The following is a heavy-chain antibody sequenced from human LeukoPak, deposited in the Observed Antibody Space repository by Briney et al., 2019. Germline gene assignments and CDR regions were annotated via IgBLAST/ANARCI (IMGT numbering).Heavy chain of an antibody. CDR2: ISYDGSNK. CDR1: GFTFSSFG. V-gene: IGHV3-30*03. J-gene: IGHJ6*02. CDR3: GRLMGGYDSYFYGMDV. D-gene: IGHD5-12*01. Sequence: GGSLRLSCAASGFTFSSFGMHWVRAAPGKGLEWVAVISYDGSNKYYADSVKVRFTISRDNSQDTLYLQMNSLRPEDTAVYYCGRLMGGYDSYFYGMDVWGQGTTVTVSS.